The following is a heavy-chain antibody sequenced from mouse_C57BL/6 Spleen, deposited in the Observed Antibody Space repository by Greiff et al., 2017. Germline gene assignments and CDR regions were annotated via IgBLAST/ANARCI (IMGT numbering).Heavy chain of an antibody. Sequence: QVQLQPSGAELVKPGASVKLSCKASGYTFTTYPIEWMQQHHGKSLEWIGNFHPYNDDTKYNEKFKGKATLTVEKSSSTVYLELSRLTSDDSAVXYCARGYYSNYGYDMDYWGQGTSVTVSS. D-gene: IGHD2-5*01. CDR1: GYTFTTYP. V-gene: IGHV1-47*01. J-gene: IGHJ4*01. CDR3: ARGYYSNYGYDMDY. CDR2: FHPYNDDT.